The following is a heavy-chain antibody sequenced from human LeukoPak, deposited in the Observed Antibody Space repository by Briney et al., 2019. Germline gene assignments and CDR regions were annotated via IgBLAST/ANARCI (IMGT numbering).Heavy chain of an antibody. Sequence: KPSETLSLTCTVSGYCISSGYYWGWIRQPPGKGLEWIGSIYHSGSTYYNPSLKSRVTISVDTSKNQFSLKLSSVTAADTAVYYCARHVVEGGAFDIWGQGTMVTVSS. V-gene: IGHV4-38-2*02. D-gene: IGHD3-16*01. CDR1: GYCISSGYY. J-gene: IGHJ3*02. CDR2: IYHSGST. CDR3: ARHVVEGGAFDI.